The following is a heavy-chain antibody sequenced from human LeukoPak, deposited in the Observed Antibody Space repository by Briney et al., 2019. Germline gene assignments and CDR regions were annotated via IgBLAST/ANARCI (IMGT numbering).Heavy chain of an antibody. CDR1: GFTFNNYA. D-gene: IGHD6-13*01. CDR3: AKDFKGSSSVFSFGMDV. Sequence: PGGSLRLSCAASGFTFNNYAMSWVRQAPGKGLEWVTTISVSGGTTYYADSVKGRFTISRDNSKNTLYLQMNSLRAEDTAVYYCAKDFKGSSSVFSFGMDVWGQGTTVTVSS. CDR2: ISVSGGTT. V-gene: IGHV3-23*01. J-gene: IGHJ6*02.